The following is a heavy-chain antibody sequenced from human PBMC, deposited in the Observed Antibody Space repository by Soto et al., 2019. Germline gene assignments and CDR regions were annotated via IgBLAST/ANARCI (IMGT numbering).Heavy chain of an antibody. Sequence: GESQKIACKGSGYSFTSYWISWVRQMPGKGLEWMGRIDRSESYTNYSPTFQGHVTISADKSISTAYLQRSSLKASVTAMYYCARLDLSSGWYVYYYDGMDLWGQGTTVTVSS. CDR1: GYSFTSYW. J-gene: IGHJ6*02. CDR2: IDRSESYT. V-gene: IGHV5-10-1*01. D-gene: IGHD6-19*01. CDR3: ARLDLSSGWYVYYYDGMDL.